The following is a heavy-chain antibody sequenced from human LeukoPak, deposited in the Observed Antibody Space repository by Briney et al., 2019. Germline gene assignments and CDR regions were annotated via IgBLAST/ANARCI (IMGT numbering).Heavy chain of an antibody. CDR1: GDSVSSNSAA. J-gene: IGHJ5*02. D-gene: IGHD3-22*01. CDR3: AREGVTYYYDSNWFDP. Sequence: SQTLSLTCAISGDSVSSNSAAWSWIRQSPSRGLEWLGRTYYRSKWYNDYAVSVKSRITINPDTSKNQFSLQLNSVTPEGTAVYYCAREGVTYYYDSNWFDPWGQGTLVTVSS. V-gene: IGHV6-1*01. CDR2: TYYRSKWYN.